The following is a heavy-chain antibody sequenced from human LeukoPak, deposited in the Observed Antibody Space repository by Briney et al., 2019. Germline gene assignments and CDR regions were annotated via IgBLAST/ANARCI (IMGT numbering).Heavy chain of an antibody. J-gene: IGHJ4*02. D-gene: IGHD3-9*01. CDR2: ISGDGGST. V-gene: IGHV3-43*02. CDR3: AKDFYYDILTGYSN. Sequence: GGSLILSCAASGFTFGDYAMHWVRQAPGKGLEWVSLISGDGGSTYYADSVKGRFTISRDNSKNSLYLQMNSLRTEDTALYYCAKDFYYDILTGYSNWGQGTLVTVSS. CDR1: GFTFGDYA.